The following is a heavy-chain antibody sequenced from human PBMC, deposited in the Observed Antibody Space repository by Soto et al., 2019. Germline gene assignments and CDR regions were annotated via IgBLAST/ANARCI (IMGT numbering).Heavy chain of an antibody. V-gene: IGHV3-23*01. D-gene: IGHD3-3*01. CDR2: ISISGTNV. Sequence: EVQLLESGGGLVQPGGSLRLSCTVSGFNFSDDGMSWVRQAPGKGLEWVAFISISGTNVKDADSVKGRFTISRDNSKNTLYLAMHSFRAEHTALYYCARLCDYWSARYNRDVWGRGTTVTVSS. CDR3: ARLCDYWSARYNRDV. J-gene: IGHJ6*03. CDR1: GFNFSDDG.